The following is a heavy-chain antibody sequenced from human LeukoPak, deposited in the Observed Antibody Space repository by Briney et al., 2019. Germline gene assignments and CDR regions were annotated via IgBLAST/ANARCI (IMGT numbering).Heavy chain of an antibody. Sequence: ASVKVSCKGSGYTLSNHAFSWVRQAPGQGLEWMGWISADNGNTNHAQKFQGRVSLTADTSTSTAYMELRSLRSDDTAVYYCARVGYSSSWYRWGQGTLVTVSS. V-gene: IGHV1-18*04. CDR3: ARVGYSSSWYR. CDR1: GYTLSNHA. J-gene: IGHJ4*02. D-gene: IGHD6-13*01. CDR2: ISADNGNT.